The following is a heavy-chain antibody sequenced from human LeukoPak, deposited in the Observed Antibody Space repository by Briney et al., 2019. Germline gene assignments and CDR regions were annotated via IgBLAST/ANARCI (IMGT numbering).Heavy chain of an antibody. Sequence: PSGTLSLTCTVSGGSISTYYWSWIRQPPGKGLEWIGFIYSGGSTNYNPPLKSRVTMSIDTSKNQFSLKLSSVTAADTAVHYCARRMRRDGSNTYYFDYWGQGTLVTVSS. J-gene: IGHJ4*02. D-gene: IGHD5-24*01. V-gene: IGHV4-59*08. CDR2: IYSGGST. CDR1: GGSISTYY. CDR3: ARRMRRDGSNTYYFDY.